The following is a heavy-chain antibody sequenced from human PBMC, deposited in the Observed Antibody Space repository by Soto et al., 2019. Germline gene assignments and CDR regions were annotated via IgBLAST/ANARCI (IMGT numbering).Heavy chain of an antibody. CDR2: ISSSGSTI. Sequence: GGSLRLSCAASGFTFSDYYMSWIRQAPGKGLEWVSYISSSGSTIYYADSVKGRFTISRDNAKNSLYLQMNSLRAEDTAVYYCARDRRRTGDGVDGYYYYYYGMDVWGQGTTVTVSS. CDR1: GFTFSDYY. D-gene: IGHD7-27*01. V-gene: IGHV3-11*01. CDR3: ARDRRRTGDGVDGYYYYYYGMDV. J-gene: IGHJ6*02.